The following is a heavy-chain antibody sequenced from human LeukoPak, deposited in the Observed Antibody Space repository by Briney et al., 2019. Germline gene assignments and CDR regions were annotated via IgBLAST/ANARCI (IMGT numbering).Heavy chain of an antibody. CDR3: ARAIVVVVAASWTRYNWFDP. J-gene: IGHJ5*02. Sequence: ASVKVSCKASGYTFTGYYMNWVRQAPGQGLEWIGWINPNSGGTNYAQKFQGRVTMTRDTSISTAYMELSRLRSDDTAVYYCARAIVVVVAASWTRYNWFDPWGQGTPVTVSS. CDR2: INPNSGGT. CDR1: GYTFTGYY. V-gene: IGHV1-2*02. D-gene: IGHD2-15*01.